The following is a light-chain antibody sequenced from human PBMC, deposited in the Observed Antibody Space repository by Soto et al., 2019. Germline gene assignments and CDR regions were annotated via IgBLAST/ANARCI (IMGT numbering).Light chain of an antibody. CDR3: HQSETFPLT. CDR2: DVS. Sequence: AIQLTQSPSSLSASVGDRVTITCRASQGISSAFAWYQQRPGKVPKLLIYDVSSLQSGVPPRFSGSGSGTDFTLTISILQPEDFATYDGHQSETFPLTFGQGTRLVVK. V-gene: IGKV1-13*02. CDR1: QGISSA. J-gene: IGKJ5*01.